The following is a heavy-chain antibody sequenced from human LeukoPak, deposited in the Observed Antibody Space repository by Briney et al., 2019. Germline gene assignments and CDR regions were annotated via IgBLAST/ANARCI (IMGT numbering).Heavy chain of an antibody. CDR1: GFTFNDYE. V-gene: IGHV3-48*03. J-gene: IGHJ4*02. D-gene: IGHD5-24*01. Sequence: PGGSLRLSCAASGFTFNDYEMTWVRQAPGKGLEWISYISSSGSITSHADSVKGRFTISRDNAKNSLYLQMNSLRAEDTAVYYCAKEEMGYFDYWGQGTLVTVSS. CDR2: ISSSGSIT. CDR3: AKEEMGYFDY.